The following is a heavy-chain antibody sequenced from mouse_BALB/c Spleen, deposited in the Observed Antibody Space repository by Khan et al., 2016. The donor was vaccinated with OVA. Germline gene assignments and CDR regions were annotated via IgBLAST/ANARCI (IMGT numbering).Heavy chain of an antibody. J-gene: IGHJ2*01. CDR3: ERTGYYYFDY. D-gene: IGHD2-3*01. V-gene: IGHV5-17*02. CDR1: GFTFSGFG. Sequence: EVELVESGGGLVQTGGSRKLSCAASGFTFSGFGMHWVRQAPEKGLEWVAYISSGSNTIYYADTVKGRFTISRDNPKNTLFLQMTSLRSEDTDMYYGERTGYYYFDYWGQGTTLTVSS. CDR2: ISSGSNTI.